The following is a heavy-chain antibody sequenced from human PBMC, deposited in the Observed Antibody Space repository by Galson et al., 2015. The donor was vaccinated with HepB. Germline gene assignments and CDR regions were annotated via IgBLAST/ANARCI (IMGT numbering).Heavy chain of an antibody. Sequence: SVKVSCKASGGTFSSYAISWVRQAPGQGLEWMGGIIPIFGTANYAQKFQGRVTITADESTSTAYMELSSLRSEDTAVYYCAREQLDPYYYYYYMDVWGKGTTVTVSS. CDR1: GGTFSSYA. CDR2: IIPIFGTA. J-gene: IGHJ6*03. CDR3: AREQLDPYYYYYYMDV. D-gene: IGHD6-6*01. V-gene: IGHV1-69*13.